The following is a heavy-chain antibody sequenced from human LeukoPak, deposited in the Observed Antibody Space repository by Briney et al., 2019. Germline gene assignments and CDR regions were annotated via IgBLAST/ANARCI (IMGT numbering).Heavy chain of an antibody. V-gene: IGHV3-23*01. CDR3: AKIGLLWFGEGIWFDP. CDR1: GFTFSSYA. J-gene: IGHJ5*02. Sequence: PGGSLGLSCAASGFTFSSYAMSWVRQAPGKGLEWVSAISGSGGSTYYADSVKGRFTISRDNSKNTLYLQMNSLRAEDTAVYYCAKIGLLWFGEGIWFDPWGQGTLVTVSS. CDR2: ISGSGGST. D-gene: IGHD3-10*01.